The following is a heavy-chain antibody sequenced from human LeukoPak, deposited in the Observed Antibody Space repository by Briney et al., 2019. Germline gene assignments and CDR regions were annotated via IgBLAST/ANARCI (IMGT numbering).Heavy chain of an antibody. J-gene: IGHJ4*02. Sequence: PSETLSLTCTVSGGSISSSGYYWGWIRQPPGKGLDWIGSVYYGGSTYYNPSLKSRVTISVDTSKNQFSLKLNSVTAADTAVYYCARRSSGYPYYFDYWGQGTPVTVSS. V-gene: IGHV4-39*01. CDR2: VYYGGST. D-gene: IGHD3-22*01. CDR3: ARRSSGYPYYFDY. CDR1: GGSISSSGYY.